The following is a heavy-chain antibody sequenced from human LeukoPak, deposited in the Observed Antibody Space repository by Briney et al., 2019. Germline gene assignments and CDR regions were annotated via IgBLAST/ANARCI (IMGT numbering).Heavy chain of an antibody. D-gene: IGHD2-8*01. J-gene: IGHJ4*02. CDR3: AKDISPLISYFDY. Sequence: GGSLRLSCAASGFTFSSYWMSWVRQAPGKGLEWVANIKQDGSEKYYVDSVKGRFTISRDNAKNSLYLQMNSLRAEDTALYYCAKDISPLISYFDYWGQGTLVTVSS. V-gene: IGHV3-7*03. CDR1: GFTFSSYW. CDR2: IKQDGSEK.